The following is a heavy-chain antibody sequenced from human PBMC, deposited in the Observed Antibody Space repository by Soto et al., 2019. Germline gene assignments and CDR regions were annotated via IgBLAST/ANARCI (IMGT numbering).Heavy chain of an antibody. V-gene: IGHV4-31*03. CDR2: IYYSGST. D-gene: IGHD4-4*01. CDR3: ARDYSNYYKSGYYGMDV. CDR1: GGSISSGGYY. J-gene: IGHJ6*02. Sequence: SETLSLTCTVSGGSISSGGYYWSWIRQHPGKGLEWIGYIYYSGSTYYNPSLKSRVTISVDTSKNQFSLKLSSVTAADTAVYYCARDYSNYYKSGYYGMDVWGQGTTVTVSS.